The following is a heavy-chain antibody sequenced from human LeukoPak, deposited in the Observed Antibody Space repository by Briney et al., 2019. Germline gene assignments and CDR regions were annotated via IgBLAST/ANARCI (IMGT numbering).Heavy chain of an antibody. Sequence: SQTLSLTCAVSGGSISSGGYSWSWIRQPPGKGLDWIGYIHYSGSTYYNPSLKSRVSISVDTSKNQFSLNLSSVTAADTAVYYCARGDYYYGSGSYETWGQGTLVTVSS. J-gene: IGHJ4*02. CDR1: GGSISSGGYS. V-gene: IGHV4-30-4*07. CDR3: ARGDYYYGSGSYET. CDR2: IHYSGST. D-gene: IGHD3-10*01.